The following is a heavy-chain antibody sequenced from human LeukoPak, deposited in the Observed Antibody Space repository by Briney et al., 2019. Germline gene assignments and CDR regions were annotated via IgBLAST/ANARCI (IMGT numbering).Heavy chain of an antibody. J-gene: IGHJ4*02. CDR2: ISYDGSNK. CDR3: AKDRFDDSSGYFDY. V-gene: IGHV3-30*18. Sequence: GGPLRLSCAASGFTFSSYGMHWVRQAPGKGLEWVAVISYDGSNKYYADSVKGRFTISRDNSKNTLYLQMNSLRAEDTAVYYCAKDRFDDSSGYFDYWGQGTLVTVSS. D-gene: IGHD3-22*01. CDR1: GFTFSSYG.